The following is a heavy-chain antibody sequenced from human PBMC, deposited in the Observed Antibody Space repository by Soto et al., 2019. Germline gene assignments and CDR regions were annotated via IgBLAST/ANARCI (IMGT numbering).Heavy chain of an antibody. D-gene: IGHD2-15*01. CDR1: GGSLSTNP. CDR2: TGSGTGPG. V-gene: IGHV1-69*06. J-gene: IGHJ4*02. CDR3: ARRDSGGFYRFIDS. Sequence: ASVKVSCKASGGSLSTNPISWVRQAPGQGLEWMGGTGSGTGPGNHAQKFQGRLTVTADKSTSTVYMELTNLSSEDTAVYYCARRDSGGFYRFIDSWGQGTLVTVSS.